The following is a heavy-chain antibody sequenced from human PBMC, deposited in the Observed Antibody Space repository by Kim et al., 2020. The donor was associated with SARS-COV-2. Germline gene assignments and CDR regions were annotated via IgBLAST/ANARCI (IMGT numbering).Heavy chain of an antibody. CDR2: INHSGST. CDR3: ARLRGARYYDSSGYYPMSPD. V-gene: IGHV4-34*01. J-gene: IGHJ4*02. Sequence: SETLSLTCAVYGGSFSGYYWSWIRQPPGKGLEWIGEINHSGSTNYNPSLKSRVTISVDTSKNQFSLKLSSVTAADTAVYYCARLRGARYYDSSGYYPMSPDWGQGTLVTVSS. CDR1: GGSFSGYY. D-gene: IGHD3-22*01.